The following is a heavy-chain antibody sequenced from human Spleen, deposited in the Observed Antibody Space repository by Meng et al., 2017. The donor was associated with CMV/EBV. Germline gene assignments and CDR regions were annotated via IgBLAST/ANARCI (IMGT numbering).Heavy chain of an antibody. CDR1: GYSFTSYW. CDR3: ASLSVENAGINY. D-gene: IGHD1-14*01. J-gene: IGHJ4*02. Sequence: GESLKISCKGYGYSFTSYWIGWVRQMPGKGLEWMGISYPGDSDTRYSPSFQGQVTISADKSISTAFLQWSSLKASDTATYYCASLSVENAGINYWGQGTLVTVSS. CDR2: SYPGDSDT. V-gene: IGHV5-51*01.